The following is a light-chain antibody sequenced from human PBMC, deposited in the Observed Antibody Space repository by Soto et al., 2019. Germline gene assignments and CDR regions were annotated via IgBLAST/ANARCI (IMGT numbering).Light chain of an antibody. V-gene: IGKV3-20*01. J-gene: IGKJ5*01. Sequence: EVVLTQSPDTLSLSPGERATLSCRASQSVRSERLAWYQQKPGQAPRLVIFDASNRASGTPERFSGSGSGTDFTLTIARLEPEDFAVYYCQEYDGAPITFGLGTRLENK. CDR2: DAS. CDR3: QEYDGAPIT. CDR1: QSVRSER.